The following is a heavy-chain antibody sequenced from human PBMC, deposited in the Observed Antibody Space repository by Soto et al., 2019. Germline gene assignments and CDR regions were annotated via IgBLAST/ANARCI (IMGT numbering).Heavy chain of an antibody. CDR1: GYTFTGYY. J-gene: IGHJ4*02. D-gene: IGHD3-3*01. CDR2: INPNSGGT. V-gene: IGHV1-2*02. CDR3: ATMPDTIFGVDHIGEQDGFDY. Sequence: ASVKVSCKASGYTFTGYYMHWVRQAPGQGLEGMGWINPNSGGTNYAQKFQGRVTMTRDTSISTAYMELSRLRSDDTAVYYCATMPDTIFGVDHIGEQDGFDYWGQGTLVTVSS.